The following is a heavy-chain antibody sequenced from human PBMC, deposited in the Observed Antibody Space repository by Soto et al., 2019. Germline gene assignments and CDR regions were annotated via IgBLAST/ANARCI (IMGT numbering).Heavy chain of an antibody. CDR2: IYSGGST. Sequence: EVQLVESGGGLVQPGGSLRLSCAASGFTVSSNYMSWVRQAPGKGLEWVSVIYSGGSTYYADSVKGRFTISRDNSKNTLYLQMNSLRAEDTALYYCASPTTVTTNYYYGMDVWGQGTTVTVSS. CDR3: ASPTTVTTNYYYGMDV. J-gene: IGHJ6*02. CDR1: GFTVSSNY. V-gene: IGHV3-66*01. D-gene: IGHD4-4*01.